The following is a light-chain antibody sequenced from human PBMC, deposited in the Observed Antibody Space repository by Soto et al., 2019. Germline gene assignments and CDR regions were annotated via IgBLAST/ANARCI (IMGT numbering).Light chain of an antibody. V-gene: IGKV1-39*01. CDR3: QKTYSIPIT. CDR2: ASS. J-gene: IGKJ5*01. CDR1: QTISNS. Sequence: DIPMTQSPSSLSASVGDRVTITCRASQTISNSLNWYQQRPGKAPNLLIYASSSLQSGAPPRFSGSGSGTDFTLTINSLQPEDIASYYCQKTYSIPITFGQWTRLELK.